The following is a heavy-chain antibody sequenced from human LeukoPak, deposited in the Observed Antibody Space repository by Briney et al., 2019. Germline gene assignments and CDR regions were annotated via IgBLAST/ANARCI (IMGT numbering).Heavy chain of an antibody. J-gene: IGHJ6*03. D-gene: IGHD3-10*01. CDR1: GFTFNNYG. V-gene: IGHV3-30*02. Sequence: GGTLRLSCAASGFTFNNYGMHWVRQAPGKGLEWVAFIRYDGSNKYYADSVKGRFTISRDNAKNSLYLQMNSLRAEDTAVFYCARDLVRVRYYYGSGSSGNMDVWGKGTTVTISS. CDR3: ARDLVRVRYYYGSGSSGNMDV. CDR2: IRYDGSNK.